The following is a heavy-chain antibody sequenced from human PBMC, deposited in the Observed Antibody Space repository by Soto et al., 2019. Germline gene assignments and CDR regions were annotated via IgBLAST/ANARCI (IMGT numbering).Heavy chain of an antibody. J-gene: IGHJ4*02. CDR3: AKGPLPISTTLWFVY. D-gene: IGHD2-2*01. Sequence: QVQLVESGGGVVQPGRSLRLSCAASGFTFSSYAMHWVRQAPGKGLEWVAVISYDGSNKYYADSVKGRFTISRDNSKNTLYLQMNSLRAEDTAVYYCAKGPLPISTTLWFVYWGQGTLVTVSS. CDR1: GFTFSSYA. V-gene: IGHV3-30-3*01. CDR2: ISYDGSNK.